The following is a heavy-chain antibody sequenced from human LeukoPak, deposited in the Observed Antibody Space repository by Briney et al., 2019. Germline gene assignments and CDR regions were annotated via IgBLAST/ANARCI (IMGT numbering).Heavy chain of an antibody. CDR3: ARENSGYFWYYFDY. Sequence: GSSVKVSCKASGGTFSSYAISWVRQAPGQGLEWMGGIIPIFGTANYAQKFQGRVTITTDKSTSTAYMELSSLRSEDTAVYYCARENSGYFWYYFDYWGQGTLVTVSS. CDR2: IIPIFGTA. CDR1: GGTFSSYA. J-gene: IGHJ4*02. D-gene: IGHD3-22*01. V-gene: IGHV1-69*05.